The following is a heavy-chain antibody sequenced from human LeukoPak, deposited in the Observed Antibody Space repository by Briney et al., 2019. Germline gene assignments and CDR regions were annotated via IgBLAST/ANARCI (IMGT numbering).Heavy chain of an antibody. CDR2: TYPSDSDT. Sequence: GESLKISCKGSGYIFSTNWIGWVRQMPGKGLEWMGMTYPSDSDTRYNPSFQGQVIISADKSISTAYLQWSSLKASDTAMYYCARGGRSSYGMDVWGQGTTVTVSS. J-gene: IGHJ6*01. V-gene: IGHV5-51*01. CDR1: GYIFSTNW. D-gene: IGHD1-26*01. CDR3: ARGGRSSYGMDV.